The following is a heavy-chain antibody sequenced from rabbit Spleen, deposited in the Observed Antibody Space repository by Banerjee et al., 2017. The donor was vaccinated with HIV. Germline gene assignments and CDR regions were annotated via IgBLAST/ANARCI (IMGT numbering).Heavy chain of an antibody. J-gene: IGHJ3*01. CDR2: IAGSSSGFT. D-gene: IGHD8-1*01. Sequence: QEQLKESGGGLVQPGGSLKLSCTASGIDFSSYYMNWVRQAPGKGLEWISCIAGSSSGFTYSATWAKGRFTCSKTSSTTVTLQMNSLTVADTATYFCARHAGYAGYGYSTLDLWGQGTLVTVS. CDR1: GIDFSSYYM. CDR3: ARHAGYAGYGYSTLDL. V-gene: IGHV1S45*01.